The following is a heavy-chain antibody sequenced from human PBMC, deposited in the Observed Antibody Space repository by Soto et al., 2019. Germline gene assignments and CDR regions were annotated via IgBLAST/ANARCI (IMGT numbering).Heavy chain of an antibody. D-gene: IGHD2-21*02. J-gene: IGHJ5*02. CDR1: GASISGYY. CDR3: ARTALGWLDP. V-gene: IGHV4-59*01. CDR2: IFYSGSSGST. Sequence: PSETLSLTSSVSGASISGYYWSWIRQPPGKGLEWIGYIFYSGSSGSTNYNPSLKSRVTISVDTSKNQFSLKLSSVTAADTAVYYCARTALGWLDPWGQGTLVTVSS.